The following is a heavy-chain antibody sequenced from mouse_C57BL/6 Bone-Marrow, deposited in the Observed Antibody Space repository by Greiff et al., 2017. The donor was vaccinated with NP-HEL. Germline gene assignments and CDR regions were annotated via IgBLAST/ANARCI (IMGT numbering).Heavy chain of an antibody. CDR1: GFTITSGYY. CDR3: AGDYDGYWYFDV. Sequence: QVQLKESGPGLVKPSQSLFLTCSITGFTITSGYYWIWLRQSPGKPLEWMGYITHSGETFYNPSLQSPISITRETSKNQFFLQLNHVTTEDTAMYYCAGDYDGYWYFDVWGTGTTVTVSS. CDR2: ITHSGET. D-gene: IGHD2-3*01. V-gene: IGHV12-3*01. J-gene: IGHJ1*03.